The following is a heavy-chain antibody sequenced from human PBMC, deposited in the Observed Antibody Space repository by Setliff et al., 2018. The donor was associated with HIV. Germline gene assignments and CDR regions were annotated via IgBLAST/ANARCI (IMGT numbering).Heavy chain of an antibody. CDR3: ARGYCSSTSCYGIYYFDN. J-gene: IGHJ4*02. D-gene: IGHD2-2*01. V-gene: IGHV1-8*01. CDR1: GYNFTSHD. CDR2: MNPKSGNT. Sequence: ASVKVSCKASGYNFTSHDINWVRQAPGQGLEWMGWMNPKSGNTGYARKFQGRVTMTRKTSISTAYMELRSLRSDDTAVYYCARGYCSSTSCYGIYYFDNWGQGTPVPSPQ.